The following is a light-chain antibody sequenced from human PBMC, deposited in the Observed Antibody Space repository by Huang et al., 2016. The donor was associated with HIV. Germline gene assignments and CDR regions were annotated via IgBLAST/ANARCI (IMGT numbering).Light chain of an antibody. V-gene: IGKV3-15*01. CDR3: HHYNNWPWWT. CDR2: SVA. Sequence: EVVMTQSPAILSVSPGERATLSCRASQSVTSNLAWYQQKPGQAPRLLIYSVATRATGIPARFSGSWSVTEFTLTISSLQSEAFAVYYCHHYNNWPWWTFGQGTKVEIK. J-gene: IGKJ1*01. CDR1: QSVTSN.